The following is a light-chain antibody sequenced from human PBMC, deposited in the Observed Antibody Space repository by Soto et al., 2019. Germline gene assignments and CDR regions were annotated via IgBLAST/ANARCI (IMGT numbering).Light chain of an antibody. CDR3: QQHRSSP. J-gene: IGKJ5*01. CDR1: QSVRSSF. Sequence: EGVITQCPPILSVSYALSAPLPCRASQSVRSSFLAWYQQTPGQAPRLLNYGVSSRPTGVPDRFGGSFFTTDFYLSNSRLEPEDVAVYYFQQHRSSPFGQGTRLEIK. V-gene: IGKV3-20*01. CDR2: GVS.